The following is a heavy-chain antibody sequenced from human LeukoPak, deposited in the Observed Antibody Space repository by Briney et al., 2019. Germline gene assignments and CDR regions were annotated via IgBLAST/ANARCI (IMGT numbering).Heavy chain of an antibody. CDR3: AKGGATVIDY. Sequence: WVSRINSDGSSTTSADSVKGRFTISRDNAKNTLYLQMNGLRAEDTAVYYCAKGGATVIDYWGQGTLVTVSS. CDR2: INSDGSST. V-gene: IGHV3-74*01. J-gene: IGHJ4*02. D-gene: IGHD4-17*01.